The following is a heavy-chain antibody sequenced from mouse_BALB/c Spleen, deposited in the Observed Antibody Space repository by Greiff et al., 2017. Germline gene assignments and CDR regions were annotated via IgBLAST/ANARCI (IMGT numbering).Heavy chain of an antibody. D-gene: IGHD2-4*01. CDR1: GFTFSDYY. CDR2: ISDGGSYT. Sequence: EVMLVESGGGLVKPGGSLKLSCAASGFTFSDYYMYWVRQTPEKRLEWVATISDGGSYTYYPDSVKGRFTISRDNAKNNLYLQMSSLKSEDTAMYYCARGLGLRRGGWFAYWGQGTLVTVSA. J-gene: IGHJ3*01. V-gene: IGHV5-4*02. CDR3: ARGLGLRRGGWFAY.